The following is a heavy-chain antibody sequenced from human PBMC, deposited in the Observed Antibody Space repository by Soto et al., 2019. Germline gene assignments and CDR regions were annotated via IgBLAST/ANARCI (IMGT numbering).Heavy chain of an antibody. CDR3: ARDVIRVPVALVATCGMVV. CDR1: GGTFSSYA. J-gene: IGHJ6*02. CDR2: IIPILGTA. D-gene: IGHD2-2*01. Sequence: SVKVSCKASGGTFSSYAISWVRQAPGQGLEWMGGIIPILGTANYAQKFQGRVTITADESTSTAYMELSSLRSEDTAVYYCARDVIRVPVALVATCGMVVWGQGTTVTV. V-gene: IGHV1-69*13.